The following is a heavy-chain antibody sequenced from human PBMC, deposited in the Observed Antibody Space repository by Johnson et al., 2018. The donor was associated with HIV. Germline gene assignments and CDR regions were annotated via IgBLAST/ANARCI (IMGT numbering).Heavy chain of an antibody. J-gene: IGHJ3*02. D-gene: IGHD3-3*01. CDR2: ISGSGGST. CDR1: GFTVSCNY. Sequence: VQLVESGGGLVQPGGSLRLSCAASGFTVSCNYLTWVRQAPGKGLEWVSAISGSGGSTYYADSVKGRFTISRDNSKNTLYLQMNSLRAEDTALYYCAKSHLRIVEWLPDDAFDIWGQGTMVTVSS. CDR3: AKSHLRIVEWLPDDAFDI. V-gene: IGHV3-23*04.